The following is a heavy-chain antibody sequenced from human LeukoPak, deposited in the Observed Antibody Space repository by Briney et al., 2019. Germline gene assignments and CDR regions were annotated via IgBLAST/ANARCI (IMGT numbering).Heavy chain of an antibody. Sequence: SETLSLTCTVSGGSISSYYWSWIRQPAGKGLQWIGRFYTSGSTSYNPSLKSRVAMSVDTSKNQVSLKLSSVTAADTAVYYCARGIPLGLWGQGTMVTVSS. D-gene: IGHD3-16*01. J-gene: IGHJ3*01. V-gene: IGHV4-4*07. CDR1: GGSISSYY. CDR3: ARGIPLGL. CDR2: FYTSGST.